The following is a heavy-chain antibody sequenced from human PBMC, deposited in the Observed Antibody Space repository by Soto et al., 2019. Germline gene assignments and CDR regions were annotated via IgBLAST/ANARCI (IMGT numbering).Heavy chain of an antibody. D-gene: IGHD1-26*01. J-gene: IGHJ6*02. Sequence: SVKVSCKASGGTFSSYTISWVRQAPGQGLEWMGRIIPILGIANYAQKFQGRVTITADKSTSTAYMELSSLRSEDTAVYYCASLSGSHYERLDYYGMDVWGQ. CDR1: GGTFSSYT. CDR2: IIPILGIA. CDR3: ASLSGSHYERLDYYGMDV. V-gene: IGHV1-69*02.